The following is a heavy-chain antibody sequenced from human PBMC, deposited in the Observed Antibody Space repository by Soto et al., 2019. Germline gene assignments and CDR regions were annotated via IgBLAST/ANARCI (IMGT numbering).Heavy chain of an antibody. V-gene: IGHV3-49*03. CDR2: IRSKAYGGTT. Sequence: GGSLRLSCTASGFTFGDYAMSWFRQAPGKGLEWVGFIRSKAYGGTTEYAASVKGRFTISRDDSKSIAYLQMNSLKTEDTAVYYCTRDIKSYYYYYGMDVWGQGTTVTVSS. J-gene: IGHJ6*02. CDR1: GFTFGDYA. CDR3: TRDIKSYYYYYGMDV. D-gene: IGHD1-20*01.